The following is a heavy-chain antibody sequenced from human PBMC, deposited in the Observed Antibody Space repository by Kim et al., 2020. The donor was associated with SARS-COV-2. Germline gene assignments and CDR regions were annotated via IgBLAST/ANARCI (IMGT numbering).Heavy chain of an antibody. V-gene: IGHV4-59*09. J-gene: IGHJ4*02. D-gene: IGHD4-17*01. CDR3: ASGFSYGDINFDY. Sequence: YHPSPRSRVTISVDTAKNPFSLKLSSVTAADTAVYYCASGFSYGDINFDYWGQGTLVTVSS.